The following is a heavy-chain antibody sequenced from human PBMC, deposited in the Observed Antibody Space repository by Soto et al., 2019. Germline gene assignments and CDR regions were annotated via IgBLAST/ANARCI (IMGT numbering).Heavy chain of an antibody. Sequence: SETLSLTCTVSGVSVSNGNYYWSWIRQSPGKGLEWIGYVFHTGATNYNPSLKSRVTISVDTSKNQFSLKLSSVTAADTAVYYCARVGRYYDFWSGESFGGGKFDPWGQGTLVTVSS. J-gene: IGHJ5*02. D-gene: IGHD3-3*01. V-gene: IGHV4-61*01. CDR3: ARVGRYYDFWSGESFGGGKFDP. CDR1: GVSVSNGNYY. CDR2: VFHTGAT.